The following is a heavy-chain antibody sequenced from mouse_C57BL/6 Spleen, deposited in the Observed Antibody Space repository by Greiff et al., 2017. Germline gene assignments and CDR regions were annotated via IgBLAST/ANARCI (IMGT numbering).Heavy chain of an antibody. J-gene: IGHJ2*01. CDR1: GYTFTSYW. V-gene: IGHV1-50*01. CDR3: AIYYDYGG. Sequence: QVQLKQPGAELVKPGASVKLSCKASGYTFTSYWMQWVKQRPGQGLEWIGEIDPSDSYTNYSQKFKGKATLTVDTSSSTACMQLSSLTSEDSAVYYCAIYYDYGGWGQGTTVTVST. CDR2: IDPSDSYT. D-gene: IGHD2-4*01.